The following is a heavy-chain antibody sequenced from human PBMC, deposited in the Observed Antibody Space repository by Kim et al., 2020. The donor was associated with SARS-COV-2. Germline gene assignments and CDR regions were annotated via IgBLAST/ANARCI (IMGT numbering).Heavy chain of an antibody. J-gene: IGHJ3*02. V-gene: IGHV3-15*01. D-gene: IGHD3-22*01. Sequence: GGSLRLSCAASGFTFSNAWMSWVRQAPGKGLEWVGRIKSKTDGGTTDYAAPVKGRFTISRDDSKNTLYLQMNSLKTEDTAVYYCTTDRGYYDSVRGGDAFYIWGQGTMVTVSS. CDR3: TTDRGYYDSVRGGDAFYI. CDR1: GFTFSNAW. CDR2: IKSKTDGGTT.